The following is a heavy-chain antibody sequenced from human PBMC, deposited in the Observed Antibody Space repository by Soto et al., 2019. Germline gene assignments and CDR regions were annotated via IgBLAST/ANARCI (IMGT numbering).Heavy chain of an antibody. J-gene: IGHJ6*02. Sequence: QVQLVQSGAEVKKPGASVKVSCKASGYTFTSYDINWVRQATGQGLEWMGWMNPNSGNTGYAQKFQGRVTMTRNTSISTAYMELSSLRSEDTAVYYSARSGWSGYHRSLGMDVWGQGTTVTVSS. V-gene: IGHV1-8*01. CDR1: GYTFTSYD. CDR3: ARSGWSGYHRSLGMDV. D-gene: IGHD3-3*01. CDR2: MNPNSGNT.